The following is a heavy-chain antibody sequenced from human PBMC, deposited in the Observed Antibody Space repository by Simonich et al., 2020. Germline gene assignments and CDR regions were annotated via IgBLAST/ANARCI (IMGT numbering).Heavy chain of an antibody. V-gene: IGHV1-2*02. J-gene: IGHJ1*01. Sequence: QVQLVQSGAEVKKPVASVKVSCKASGYTFTGYYMHWVRQAPGQGLEWRGWINPNRGGTKYAQKFQGRVTMTRDTSISAAYMELSRLRSDDTAVYYCARSHIAAAGTGYFQHWGQGTLVTVSS. CDR1: GYTFTGYY. CDR3: ARSHIAAAGTGYFQH. CDR2: INPNRGGT. D-gene: IGHD6-13*01.